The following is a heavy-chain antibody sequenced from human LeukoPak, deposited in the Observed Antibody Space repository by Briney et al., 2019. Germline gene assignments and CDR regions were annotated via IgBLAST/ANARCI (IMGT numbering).Heavy chain of an antibody. CDR1: GTSFSSYY. V-gene: IGHV4-34*01. CDR2: INHSGYT. D-gene: IGHD4-17*01. CDR3: TRMTTGHDY. Sequence: PSETLSLTCAVSGTSFSSYYWSWIRQPPGKGLEWIGEINHSGYTNDSPSLKSRVTLSIDTSRKQFSLNLRSVTVADTGIYYCTRMTTGHDYWGQGTLVTVSS. J-gene: IGHJ4*02.